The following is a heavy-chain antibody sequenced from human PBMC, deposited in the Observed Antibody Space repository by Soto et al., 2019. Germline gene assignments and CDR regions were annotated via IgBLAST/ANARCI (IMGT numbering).Heavy chain of an antibody. D-gene: IGHD1-26*01. Sequence: EVRLLEAGGGLMQPGGSLKLSCATSGFSFSDIAMHWVRQASGKGLEWVGRIDRKTYNYATTYGASVKGRFTISRDDSRSMVYLQMNSLKTEDTAIYYCSKYSGGPSIPADLGQGTLFTVSS. V-gene: IGHV3-73*02. CDR1: GFSFSDIA. CDR3: SKYSGGPSIPAD. J-gene: IGHJ4*02. CDR2: IDRKTYNYAT.